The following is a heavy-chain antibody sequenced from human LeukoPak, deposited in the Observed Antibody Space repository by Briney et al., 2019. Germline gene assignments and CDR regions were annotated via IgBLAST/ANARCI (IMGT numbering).Heavy chain of an antibody. CDR1: GASINSDTYY. V-gene: IGHV4-61*01. J-gene: IGHJ4*02. CDR3: TRNTLDLDY. Sequence: SETLSLTCTVSGASINSDTYYWGWIRQPPGKGLEWIGHIYDTGSTNYNPSLESRVTISLDTSKNQVSLKLSFVTASDTAVYYCTRNTLDLDYWGQGTLVTVSS. CDR2: IYDTGST.